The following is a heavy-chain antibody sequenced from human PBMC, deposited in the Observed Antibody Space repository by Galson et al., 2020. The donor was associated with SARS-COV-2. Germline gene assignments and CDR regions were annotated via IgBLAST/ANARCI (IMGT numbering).Heavy chain of an antibody. D-gene: IGHD3-10*01. Sequence: ASVKVSCKPSGYTFTGHYMHWVRQAPGQGLEWMGWINPNIGGTKYAQKFQGRVTMTRDTSISTAYMELSRLRSDDTAIYYCARAGQSPDYYYYYNLDVWGQGTTVTVSS. V-gene: IGHV1-2*02. CDR3: ARAGQSPDYYYYYNLDV. CDR1: GYTFTGHY. J-gene: IGHJ6*02. CDR2: INPNIGGT.